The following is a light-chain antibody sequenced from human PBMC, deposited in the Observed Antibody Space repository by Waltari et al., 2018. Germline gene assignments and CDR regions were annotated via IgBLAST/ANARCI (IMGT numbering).Light chain of an antibody. Sequence: QAVMTQEPSLTVSPGGTVTLTCGSSHGEVTSGHYPYWLQQKPGQAPRTLIYDTSNKHSWTPARFSGSLLGGKAALTLSGAQPEDEAEYHCLLSYSDGWVFGGGTKLTVL. V-gene: IGLV7-46*01. J-gene: IGLJ3*02. CDR3: LLSYSDGWV. CDR2: DTS. CDR1: HGEVTSGHY.